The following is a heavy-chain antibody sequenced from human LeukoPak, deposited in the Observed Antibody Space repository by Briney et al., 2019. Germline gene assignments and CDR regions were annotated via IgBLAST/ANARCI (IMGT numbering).Heavy chain of an antibody. J-gene: IGHJ4*02. CDR3: AKDSGDPGNGFDY. D-gene: IGHD1-26*01. CDR1: GFTFSSYG. Sequence: GGALRLSCAASGFTFSSYGMHWVRQAPGKGLEWVAVIWYDGSNKYYADSVKGRFTISRDNSKNTLYLQMNSLRAEDTAVYYCAKDSGDPGNGFDYWGQGTLVTVSS. CDR2: IWYDGSNK. V-gene: IGHV3-30*02.